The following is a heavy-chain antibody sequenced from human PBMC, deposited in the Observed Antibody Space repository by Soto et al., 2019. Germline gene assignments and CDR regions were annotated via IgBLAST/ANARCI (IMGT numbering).Heavy chain of an antibody. J-gene: IGHJ4*02. CDR1: GGSISDYY. CDR2: IYTSGST. Sequence: SETLSLTCTVSGGSISDYYWSWIRQPAGKGLEWIGRIYTSGSTNYNPSLKSRVTMSLDTSKNQFSLKLTSVTAADTAVYYCARDSAPRAFDYWGQGTLVTVSS. CDR3: ARDSAPRAFDY. V-gene: IGHV4-4*07.